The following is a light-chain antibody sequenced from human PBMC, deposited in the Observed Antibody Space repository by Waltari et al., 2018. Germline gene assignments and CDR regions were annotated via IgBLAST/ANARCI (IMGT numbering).Light chain of an antibody. J-gene: IGKJ3*01. CDR1: QGSSNF. V-gene: IGKV1-39*01. CDR3: QQSYSFPET. Sequence: IQMTQSPSPLSASVGDRVTVTCRASQGSSNFLNWYQQKPGKAPKLLIYTASTLQSGVPSRFSGDGSGTEFTLTISSLQPEDFATYYCQQSYSFPETFGPGTKVDV. CDR2: TAS.